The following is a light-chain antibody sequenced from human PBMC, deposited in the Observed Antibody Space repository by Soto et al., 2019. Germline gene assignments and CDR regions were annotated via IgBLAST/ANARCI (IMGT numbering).Light chain of an antibody. CDR3: QSYDSSLSALV. Sequence: QPVLTQPPSVSGAPGQRVTISCTGSSSNIGAGYDVHWYQQLPGTAPKLLIYGNSNRPSGVPVRFSGSKSVTSASLAITGLQAEYEADYYCQSYDSSLSALVFGGGTKLTVL. CDR2: GNS. J-gene: IGLJ2*01. CDR1: SSNIGAGYD. V-gene: IGLV1-40*01.